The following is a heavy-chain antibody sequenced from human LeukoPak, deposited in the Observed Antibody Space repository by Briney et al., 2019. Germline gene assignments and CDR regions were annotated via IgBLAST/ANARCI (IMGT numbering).Heavy chain of an antibody. CDR2: INSDGSST. CDR3: ARGRGYCFGVNCYFDY. CDR1: GFTFSSYW. Sequence: PGGSLRLSCEASGFTFSSYWMHWARQVPGKGLVWVSRINSDGSSTNYADSVKGRFTIFRDNAKNTLYLQMNSLRAEDTAVYYCARGRGYCFGVNCYFDYWGQGTLVTVSS. D-gene: IGHD2-15*01. J-gene: IGHJ4*02. V-gene: IGHV3-74*01.